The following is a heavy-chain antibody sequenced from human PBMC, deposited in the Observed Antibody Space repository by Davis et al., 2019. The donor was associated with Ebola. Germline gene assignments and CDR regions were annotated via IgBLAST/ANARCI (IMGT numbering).Heavy chain of an antibody. CDR1: GGSISSGVNY. D-gene: IGHD3-22*01. J-gene: IGHJ4*02. CDR2: IYYSGNT. V-gene: IGHV4-39*01. CDR3: ARRNYYYENF. Sequence: MPSETLSLTCTVSGGSISSGVNYWSWVRQHPGKGLEWIGSIYYSGNTYYNPSLKSRVTISVDTSKNQFSLELSSVTAADTAVYYCARRNYYYENFWGQGILVTVSS.